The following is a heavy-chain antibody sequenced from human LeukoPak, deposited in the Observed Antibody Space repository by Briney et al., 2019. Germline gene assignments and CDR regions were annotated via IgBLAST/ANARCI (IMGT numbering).Heavy chain of an antibody. Sequence: SGGSLRLSCAASGFTFSSYDIHWVRQAPGKGLEWVAFIRYDGSNKDYADSVKGRFTISRDNSKNMLFLQMNSLRPEDTAMYYCARDKRALLHYMDIWGEGTTVAISS. CDR3: ARDKRALLHYMDI. D-gene: IGHD2-15*01. J-gene: IGHJ6*03. CDR2: IRYDGSNK. CDR1: GFTFSSYD. V-gene: IGHV3-30*02.